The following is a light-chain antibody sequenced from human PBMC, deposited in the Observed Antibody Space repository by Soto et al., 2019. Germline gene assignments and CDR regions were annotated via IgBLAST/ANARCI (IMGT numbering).Light chain of an antibody. CDR1: QTIGSNY. CDR2: GAS. Sequence: ESVLTQSPGTLSLSPGERATLSCRASQTIGSNYLAWYQQKPGQSPRVLIYGASIRVAGIPDRFSGSGSGTALTLPISILEPEDFGVYFCQQYGSSRLTFGGGTTVEIK. J-gene: IGKJ4*01. CDR3: QQYGSSRLT. V-gene: IGKV3-20*01.